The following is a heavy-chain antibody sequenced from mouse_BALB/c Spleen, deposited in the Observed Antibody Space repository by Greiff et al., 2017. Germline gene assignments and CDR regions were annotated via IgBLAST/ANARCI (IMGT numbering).Heavy chain of an antibody. CDR2: IYPGSGNT. D-gene: IGHD1-1*01. Sequence: VQLQQSGAELARPGASVKLSCKASGYTFTDYYINWVKQRTGQGLEWIGEIYPGSGNTYYNEKFKGKATLTADKSSSTAYMQLSSLTSEDSAVYFCARRGYGSSYAMDYWGQGTSVTVSS. V-gene: IGHV1-77*01. J-gene: IGHJ4*01. CDR1: GYTFTDYY. CDR3: ARRGYGSSYAMDY.